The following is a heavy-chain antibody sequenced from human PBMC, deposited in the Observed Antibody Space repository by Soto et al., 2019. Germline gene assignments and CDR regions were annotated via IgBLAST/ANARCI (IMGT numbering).Heavy chain of an antibody. V-gene: IGHV4-39*01. CDR3: APLTVSLSGPYGIHV. CDR2: MFYSGLT. J-gene: IGHJ6*02. Sequence: PSETLSLTCSVSGYSVSSSDYYWAWIRQPPGKGLEWIGSMFYSGLTYYNPSLKRRVTLSVDTSKNQFSVRLNSVTAADTAVYYCAPLTVSLSGPYGIHVWGQGTTVTVSS. D-gene: IGHD2-15*01. CDR1: GYSVSSSDYY.